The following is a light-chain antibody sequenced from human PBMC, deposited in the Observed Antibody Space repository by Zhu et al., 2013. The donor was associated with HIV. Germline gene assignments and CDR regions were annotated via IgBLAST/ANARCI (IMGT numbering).Light chain of an antibody. CDR1: SSDIGSYNY. CDR2: DVT. Sequence: QSALTQPASVSGSPGQSITFSCTGTSSDIGSYNYVSWYQQHPGKAPKLMIYDVTNRPSGVSNRFSGSKSGNTASLTISGLQAEDEADYYCSSYTARSTAVFGGGTKLTVV. CDR3: SSYTARSTAV. J-gene: IGLJ2*01. V-gene: IGLV2-14*01.